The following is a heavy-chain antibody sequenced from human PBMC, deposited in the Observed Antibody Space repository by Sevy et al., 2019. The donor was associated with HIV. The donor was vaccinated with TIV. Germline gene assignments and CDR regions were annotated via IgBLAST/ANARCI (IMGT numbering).Heavy chain of an antibody. CDR2: IYSGGST. CDR1: GFTVSSNY. D-gene: IGHD6-13*01. V-gene: IGHV3-53*01. CDR3: ARVYGDSSSWYVSYYFDY. Sequence: GGSLRLSCAASGFTVSSNYMSWVRQAPGKGLEWVSVIYSGGSTYYADSVKGRFTISRDNSKNTLYLQMNSLRAEDTAVYYCARVYGDSSSWYVSYYFDYWGQGTQVTVSS. J-gene: IGHJ4*02.